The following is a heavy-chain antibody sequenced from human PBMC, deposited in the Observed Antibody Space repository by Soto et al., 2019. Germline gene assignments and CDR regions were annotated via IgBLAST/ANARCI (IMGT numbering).Heavy chain of an antibody. D-gene: IGHD6-19*01. CDR3: ARVRSSGWYFDY. Sequence: QVQLVQSGAEVKKPGASVKVSCKASGYTSTSYAMHWVRQAPGQRLEWMGWINAGNGNTKYSQKFQGRVTITRDTAASTAYVELSSLRSEDTAVYYCARVRSSGWYFDYWGQGTLVTVSS. V-gene: IGHV1-3*01. J-gene: IGHJ4*02. CDR1: GYTSTSYA. CDR2: INAGNGNT.